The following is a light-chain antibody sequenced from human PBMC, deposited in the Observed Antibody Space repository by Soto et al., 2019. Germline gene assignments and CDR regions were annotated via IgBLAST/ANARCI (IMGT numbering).Light chain of an antibody. CDR2: DAS. V-gene: IGKV1-5*01. CDR3: QQYKSYPWT. CDR1: QSISSW. Sequence: DIQMTQSPSTMSASVGDRVTITCRASQSISSWLAWYQQKPGKAPKLLIYDASDLESGVSSRFSGSGSGTEFTLTISDLQPDDCATYYCQQYKSYPWTYGQGIKVDIK. J-gene: IGKJ1*01.